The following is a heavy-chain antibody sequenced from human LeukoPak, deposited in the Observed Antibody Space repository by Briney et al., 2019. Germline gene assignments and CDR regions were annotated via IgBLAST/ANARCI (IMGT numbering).Heavy chain of an antibody. D-gene: IGHD1-26*01. J-gene: IGHJ3*02. CDR3: ARVGSKADGAAFDI. Sequence: SETLSLTCAVYGGSFSGYYWSWIRQPPGKGLEWIGEINHSGSTNYNPSLKSRVTISVDTSKNQFSLKLSSVTAADTAVYYCARVGSKADGAAFDIWGQGTMVTVSS. CDR1: GGSFSGYY. V-gene: IGHV4-34*01. CDR2: INHSGST.